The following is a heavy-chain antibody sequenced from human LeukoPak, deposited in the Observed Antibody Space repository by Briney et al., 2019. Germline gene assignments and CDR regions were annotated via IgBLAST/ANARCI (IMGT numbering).Heavy chain of an antibody. V-gene: IGHV3-15*01. CDR2: IKSRTHGGTT. Sequence: GGSLRLSCAASGFTFSNAWMSWVRQAPGKGLEWVGLIKSRTHGGTTDCAAPVKGRFTISRDDSKNTLYLQMNSLKTEDTAMYYCDTSVRQYIILDFGGEGTRVTVSS. J-gene: IGHJ4*02. CDR1: GFTFSNAW. D-gene: IGHD3-3*01. CDR3: DTSVRQYIILDF.